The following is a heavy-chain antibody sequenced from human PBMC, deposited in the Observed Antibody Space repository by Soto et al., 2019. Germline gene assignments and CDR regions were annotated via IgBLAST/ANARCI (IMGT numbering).Heavy chain of an antibody. Sequence: QVQLVQSGSEVKEPGASVTVSCKASGYTFTGYYVLWVRQAPGQGPECMGWINPYTGCTNYAQKFQGRVTMTRDTSISTSYMELSKLISDDTAVYYCATQFHHCGGDCYRGPYFGMDVWGQGTTVTVSS. V-gene: IGHV1-2*02. D-gene: IGHD2-21*02. CDR3: ATQFHHCGGDCYRGPYFGMDV. J-gene: IGHJ6*02. CDR2: INPYTGCT. CDR1: GYTFTGYY.